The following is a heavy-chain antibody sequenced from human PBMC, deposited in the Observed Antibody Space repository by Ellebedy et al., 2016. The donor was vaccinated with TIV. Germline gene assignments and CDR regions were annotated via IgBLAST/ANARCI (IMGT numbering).Heavy chain of an antibody. J-gene: IGHJ4*02. CDR3: VRALAAAASY. Sequence: GESLKISXAGSGFTFANYWMNWVRQAPGKGLEWVANINQHGTEIYYVDSVKGRFTISRDNTKASLYLQMHSLRVEDTALYYCVRALAAAASYWGQGTLVTVSS. CDR1: GFTFANYW. CDR2: INQHGTEI. D-gene: IGHD6-13*01. V-gene: IGHV3-7*01.